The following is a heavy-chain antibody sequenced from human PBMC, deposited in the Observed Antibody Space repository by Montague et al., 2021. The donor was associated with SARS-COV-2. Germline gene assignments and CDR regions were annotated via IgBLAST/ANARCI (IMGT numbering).Heavy chain of an antibody. CDR3: TRGNGWYQP. CDR2: ILYNGTA. D-gene: IGHD2-8*01. Sequence: SETLSPTCSVSGSSLSGYFWSWVRQPPGQRLEWIGYILYNGTATYSPALRSRLTMSVDMSRNQFSLELRSVTVTDTAYYYCTRGNGWYQPWGRGTLVTVSS. CDR1: GSSLSGYF. J-gene: IGHJ5*02. V-gene: IGHV4-59*13.